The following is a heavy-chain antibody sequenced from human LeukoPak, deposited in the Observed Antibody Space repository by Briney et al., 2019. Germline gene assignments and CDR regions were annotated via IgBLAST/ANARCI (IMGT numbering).Heavy chain of an antibody. CDR1: GFTFSSYG. CDR2: ITATSTST. Sequence: GGSLTLSCAASGFTFSSYGMSWVRQAPGKGLEWVSAITATSTSTPHADSVHGRFTISRDNSKHTLYLQMNSLRPEHTAIYYCAKLFESGTYNNFFHYWGQGTLVTVSS. D-gene: IGHD3-10*01. V-gene: IGHV3-23*01. CDR3: AKLFESGTYNNFFHY. J-gene: IGHJ4*02.